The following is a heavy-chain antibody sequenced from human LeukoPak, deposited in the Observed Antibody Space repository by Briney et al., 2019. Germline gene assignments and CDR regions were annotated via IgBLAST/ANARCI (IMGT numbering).Heavy chain of an antibody. CDR1: GYTFTSYG. D-gene: IGHD4-17*01. CDR3: ARVGRLDHGDYLAH. J-gene: IGHJ4*02. Sequence: ASVKVSCKASGYTFTSYGISWVRQAPGRGLEWMGWINTNTGSPTYAQAFAGRFVFSLDTSVTTAYLQISSLRSADTAVYYCARVGRLDHGDYLAHWGPGNRITVSS. V-gene: IGHV7-4-1*02. CDR2: INTNTGSP.